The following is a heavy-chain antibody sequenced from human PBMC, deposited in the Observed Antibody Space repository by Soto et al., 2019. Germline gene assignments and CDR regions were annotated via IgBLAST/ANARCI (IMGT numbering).Heavy chain of an antibody. CDR2: MNPNSGNT. Sequence: ASVKVSCKASGYTFTSYDINWVRQATGQGLEWMGWMNPNSGNTGYAQKFQGRVTMTRNTSISTAYMELSRLRSDDTAAYYCARAEAASDAFDIWGQGTMVTVSS. CDR3: ARAEAASDAFDI. V-gene: IGHV1-8*01. D-gene: IGHD6-13*01. CDR1: GYTFTSYD. J-gene: IGHJ3*02.